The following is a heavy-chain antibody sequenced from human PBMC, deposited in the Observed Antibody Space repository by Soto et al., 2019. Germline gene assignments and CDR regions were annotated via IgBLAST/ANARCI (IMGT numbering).Heavy chain of an antibody. J-gene: IGHJ4*01. V-gene: IGHV4-61*08. CDR1: GGSISSGGYY. CDR3: ARGGDGYNAAFEY. D-gene: IGHD2-21*01. Sequence: PSETLSLTCPVSGGSISSGGYYCSWIRQHQGKGLEWIGYIYSSGTTRYNPCLKSRLAMFVVLSMRQFSLTLRSVTAAYTARYECARGGDGYNAAFEYWSHGIQVTVSS. CDR2: IYSSGTT.